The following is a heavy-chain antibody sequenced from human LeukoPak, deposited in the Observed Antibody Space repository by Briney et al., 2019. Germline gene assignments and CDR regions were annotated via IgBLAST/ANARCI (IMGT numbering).Heavy chain of an antibody. V-gene: IGHV4-59*01. D-gene: IGHD2-2*02. CDR3: ARVQAAAILDY. CDR1: GGSFSGYY. J-gene: IGHJ4*02. CDR2: IYYSGST. Sequence: PSETLSLTCAVYGGSFSGYYWSWIRQPPGKGLEWIGYIYYSGSTNYNPSLKSRVTISVDTSKNQFSLKLSSVTAADTAVYYCARVQAAAILDYWGQGTLVTVSS.